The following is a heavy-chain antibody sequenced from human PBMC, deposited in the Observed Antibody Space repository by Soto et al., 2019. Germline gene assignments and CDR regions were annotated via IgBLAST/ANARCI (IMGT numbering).Heavy chain of an antibody. J-gene: IGHJ5*02. V-gene: IGHV4-31*03. D-gene: IGHD4-17*01. CDR1: DGSISSGGYY. CDR2: IYYSGST. CDR3: ARSSYGDYYGGFDP. Sequence: SETLSLTCTVSDGSISSGGYYWSWIRQHPGKGLEWIGYIYYSGSTYYNPSLKSRVTISVDTSKNQFSLKLSSVTAADTAVYYCARSSYGDYYGGFDPWGQGTLVTVSS.